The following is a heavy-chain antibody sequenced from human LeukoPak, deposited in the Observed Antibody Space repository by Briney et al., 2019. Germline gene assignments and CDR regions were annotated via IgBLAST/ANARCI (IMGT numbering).Heavy chain of an antibody. CDR3: ARGPHERSGYPDD. D-gene: IGHD3-22*01. Sequence: GASVKVSCKPYGYTFNTYGITWVRQAPGQGLEWMGWISPYNGNTNYAQKFQGRVTLTTDTFTSTAYMELRSLRSDDTAVYYCARGPHERSGYPDDWGQGTLVTVSS. V-gene: IGHV1-18*01. CDR2: ISPYNGNT. J-gene: IGHJ4*02. CDR1: GYTFNTYG.